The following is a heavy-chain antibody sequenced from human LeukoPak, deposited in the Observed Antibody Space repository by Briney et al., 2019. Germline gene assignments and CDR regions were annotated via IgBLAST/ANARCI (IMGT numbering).Heavy chain of an antibody. V-gene: IGHV3-23*01. Sequence: GGSLRLSCAASGFTFSSYAMSWVRQAPGKGLEWGSSISGGGSSTYDAYSVKGRFTISRDNSKNTLYLQMNSLRAEDTAVYYCAKGLNAYCTSTSCYREYYFDYWGQGTLVTVSS. D-gene: IGHD2-2*01. CDR2: ISGGGSST. CDR1: GFTFSSYA. CDR3: AKGLNAYCTSTSCYREYYFDY. J-gene: IGHJ4*02.